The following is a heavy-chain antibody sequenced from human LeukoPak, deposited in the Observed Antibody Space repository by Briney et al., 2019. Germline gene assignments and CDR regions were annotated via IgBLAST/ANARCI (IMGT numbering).Heavy chain of an antibody. V-gene: IGHV3-66*01. CDR1: GFTVSSNH. CDR3: AREVGWNYFDY. Sequence: GGSLRLSCAASGFTVSSNHMNWVRQAPGKGLEWVSVLYSGGSTYYADSVKDRFTISRDNSKNTLYLQMNSLRAEDTAVYYCAREVGWNYFDYWGQGTLVTVSS. D-gene: IGHD6-19*01. J-gene: IGHJ4*02. CDR2: LYSGGST.